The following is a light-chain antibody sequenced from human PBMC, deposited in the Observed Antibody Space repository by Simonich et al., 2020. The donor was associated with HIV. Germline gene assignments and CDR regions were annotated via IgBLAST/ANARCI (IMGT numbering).Light chain of an antibody. CDR3: SSYISSITYVL. Sequence: QSALTQPASVSGSPGQSITISCTGTSSDIGCYSYVSLYQQHPGKAPKIIIYDFNNRPSGISNLFSGSKSGNTASLTISGLQAEDEADYYCSSYISSITYVLFGGGTKLTVL. CDR2: DFN. CDR1: SSDIGCYSY. J-gene: IGLJ2*01. V-gene: IGLV2-14*03.